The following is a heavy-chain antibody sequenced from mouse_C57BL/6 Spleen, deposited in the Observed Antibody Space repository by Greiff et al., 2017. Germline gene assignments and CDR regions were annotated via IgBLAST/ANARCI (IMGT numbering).Heavy chain of an antibody. CDR2: IWRGGIT. V-gene: IGHV2-2*01. J-gene: IGHJ4*01. CDR3: ASLWLPHAMDY. CDR1: GFSLTSYG. Sequence: VKLMESGPGLVQPSQSLSITCTVSGFSLTSYGVHWVRQSPGKGLEWLGVIWRGGITDYNAGFISGLSIVKENSKRQVFFKMNSLQADDTAIYYCASLWLPHAMDYWGQGTSVTVSA. D-gene: IGHD2-2*01.